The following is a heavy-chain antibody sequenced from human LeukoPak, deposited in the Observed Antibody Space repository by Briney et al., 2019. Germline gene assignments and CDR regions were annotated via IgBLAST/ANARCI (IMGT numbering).Heavy chain of an antibody. V-gene: IGHV1-69*05. CDR3: ARGYGSGSYGY. Sequence: ASVKVSCKAPGGTFSSYAISWVRQAPGQGLEWMGGIIPIFGTANYAQKFQGRVTITTDESTSTAYMELSSLRSEDTAVYYCARGYGSGSYGYWGQGTLVTVSS. D-gene: IGHD3-10*01. CDR2: IIPIFGTA. CDR1: GGTFSSYA. J-gene: IGHJ4*02.